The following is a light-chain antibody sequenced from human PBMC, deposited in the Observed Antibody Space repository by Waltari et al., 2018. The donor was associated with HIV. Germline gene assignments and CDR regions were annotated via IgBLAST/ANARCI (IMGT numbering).Light chain of an antibody. Sequence: QSALTQPASVSGSPGPSNTIPCTGTSSYVGSYNLVSWYQNHPHKAPQVVIYEVTKRPSGVSNRFSGSKSGNTASLTISGLQAEDESDYYCCSYAGSRGVVFGGGTKLTVL. V-gene: IGLV2-23*02. CDR1: SSYVGSYNL. J-gene: IGLJ2*01. CDR3: CSYAGSRGVV. CDR2: EVT.